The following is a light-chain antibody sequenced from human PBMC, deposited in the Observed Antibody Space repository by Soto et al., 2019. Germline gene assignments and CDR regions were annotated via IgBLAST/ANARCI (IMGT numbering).Light chain of an antibody. Sequence: EIVLTQSPGTLSLSPGERATLSCRTSQSVSSSYIAWYQQKPGQAPRLLIYGASSRATGIPDRFSGSGSGTDFTLTISRLEPEDLAVYYCQQYGTSFWTFGQGTKVDMK. CDR3: QQYGTSFWT. J-gene: IGKJ1*01. CDR2: GAS. V-gene: IGKV3-20*01. CDR1: QSVSSSY.